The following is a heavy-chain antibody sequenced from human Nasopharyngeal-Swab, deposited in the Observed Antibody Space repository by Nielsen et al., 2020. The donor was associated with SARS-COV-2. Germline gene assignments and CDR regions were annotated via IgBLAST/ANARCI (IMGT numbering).Heavy chain of an antibody. CDR2: MHHSGST. Sequence: PETLSLTCAVYAGSFSGYYWSWIRQPPGKGLEWIGEMHHSGSTAYNPSLKSRVPMSVDTSKNQFSLKLSSVTAADTAVFYSARGPVRYDFWSGYYCGFDYWGQGTLVTVSS. J-gene: IGHJ4*02. V-gene: IGHV4-34*01. D-gene: IGHD3-3*01. CDR3: ARGPVRYDFWSGYYCGFDY. CDR1: AGSFSGYY.